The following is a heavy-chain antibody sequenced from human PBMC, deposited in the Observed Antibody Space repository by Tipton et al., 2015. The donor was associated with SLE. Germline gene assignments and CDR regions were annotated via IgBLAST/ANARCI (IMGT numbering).Heavy chain of an antibody. CDR2: ISAYGDHT. CDR1: GFTFSSYA. Sequence: QVQLVQSGGGVVQPGRSLRLSCAASGFTFSSYAMHWVRQAPGKGLEWVSGISAYGDHTFYADSVKGRFTISRDNSKNTLYLQMNSLRAEDTAVYYCAREGDLEPTAFDIWGQGTMVTVSS. V-gene: IGHV3-NL1*01. J-gene: IGHJ3*02. D-gene: IGHD1-1*01. CDR3: AREGDLEPTAFDI.